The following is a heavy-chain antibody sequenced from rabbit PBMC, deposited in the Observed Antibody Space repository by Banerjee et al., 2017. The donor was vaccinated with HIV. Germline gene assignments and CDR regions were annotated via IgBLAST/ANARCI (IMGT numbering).Heavy chain of an antibody. CDR2: IYPHYGIR. CDR1: GFSFNNRYV. Sequence: QEQLEESGGDLVKPEGSLTLTCTASGFSFNNRYVMCWVRQAPGKGLEWIAYIYPHYGIRDYASWVNGRFTISLDNAQNTVFLRMTSLTAADTATYFCARDLAGVIGWNFGLWGQGTLVTVS. CDR3: ARDLAGVIGWNFGL. D-gene: IGHD4-1*01. V-gene: IGHV1S45*01. J-gene: IGHJ3*01.